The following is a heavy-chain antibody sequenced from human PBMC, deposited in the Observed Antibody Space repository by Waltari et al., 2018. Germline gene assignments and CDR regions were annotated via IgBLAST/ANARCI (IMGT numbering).Heavy chain of an antibody. Sequence: QVQLQESGPGLVKPSQTLSLTCTVSGGSISSGSYYWSWIRQPAGKGLEWIGYIYTRGSTNYTPSLNRRVTISVDTSKNQFSLKLSSVTAADTAVYYCARGTYMTDYWGQGTLVTVSS. CDR2: IYTRGST. J-gene: IGHJ4*02. CDR1: GGSISSGSYY. V-gene: IGHV4-61*09. D-gene: IGHD2-21*01. CDR3: ARGTYMTDY.